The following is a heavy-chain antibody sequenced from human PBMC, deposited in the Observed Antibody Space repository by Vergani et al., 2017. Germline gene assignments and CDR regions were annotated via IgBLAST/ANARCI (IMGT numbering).Heavy chain of an antibody. CDR3: ARVGTSSIRDYFDS. J-gene: IGHJ4*02. Sequence: QVQLVQSGAEVKKPGASVKVSCKASGYTFTDYFMHWVRQAPGQGLEWMGWINPNSGGTNYAQKFQGRVTITRDTSISTAYMELSNLRSDDPAVYYCARVGTSSIRDYFDSWGQGTLVTVSS. CDR2: INPNSGGT. V-gene: IGHV1-2*02. CDR1: GYTFTDYF. D-gene: IGHD2-2*01.